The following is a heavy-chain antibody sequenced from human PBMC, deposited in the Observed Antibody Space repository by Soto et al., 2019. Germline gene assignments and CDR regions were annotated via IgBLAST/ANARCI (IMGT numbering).Heavy chain of an antibody. Sequence: GGSLRLSCAASGFTFSNAWMSWVRQAPGKGLEWVGRIKSKTDGGTKDYAAPVKGRFTISRDDSKNTLYLQMNSLKTEDTAVYYCTAFLDYCDYYFDSWGQGTLVTVSS. J-gene: IGHJ4*02. CDR3: TAFLDYCDYYFDS. CDR1: GFTFSNAW. V-gene: IGHV3-15*01. CDR2: IKSKTDGGTK. D-gene: IGHD4-17*01.